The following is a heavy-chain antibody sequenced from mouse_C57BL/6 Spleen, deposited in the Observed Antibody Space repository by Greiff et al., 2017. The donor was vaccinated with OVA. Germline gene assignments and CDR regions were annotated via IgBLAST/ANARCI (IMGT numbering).Heavy chain of an antibody. CDR1: GFTFSDYG. CDR2: ISNLAYSI. V-gene: IGHV5-15*01. Sequence: EVQVVESGGGLVQPGGSLKLSCAASGFTFSDYGMAWVRQAPRKGPEWVAFISNLAYSIYYADTVTGRFTISRENAKNTLYLEMSSLRSEDTAMYYCARPGDHYAMDYWGQGTSVTVSS. D-gene: IGHD2-13*01. J-gene: IGHJ4*01. CDR3: ARPGDHYAMDY.